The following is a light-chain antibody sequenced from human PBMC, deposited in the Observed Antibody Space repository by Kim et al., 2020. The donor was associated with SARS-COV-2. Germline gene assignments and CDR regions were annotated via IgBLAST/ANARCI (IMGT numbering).Light chain of an antibody. Sequence: SLPPGKKATLSCRASQSVSNYLAWYQQTPGQTPRLLIYDASNRATGIPARFSGSGSGTDFTLTISSLEPEDFAVYYCQQRSGWPLTFGGGTKLEI. V-gene: IGKV3-11*01. CDR3: QQRSGWPLT. J-gene: IGKJ4*01. CDR1: QSVSNY. CDR2: DAS.